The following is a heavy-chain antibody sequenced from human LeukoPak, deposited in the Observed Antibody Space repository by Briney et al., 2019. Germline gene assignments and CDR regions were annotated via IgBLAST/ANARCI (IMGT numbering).Heavy chain of an antibody. V-gene: IGHV1-18*01. CDR1: GYTFTSYG. CDR2: ISAHNGNT. D-gene: IGHD3-22*01. Sequence: ASVKVSCKASGYTFTSYGISWVRQAPGQGLEWMGWISAHNGNTNYAQKLQGRVTMTTDTSTSTAYMELSSLRSEDTAVYYCARMYGSGYLYYFDYWGQGTLVTVSS. J-gene: IGHJ4*02. CDR3: ARMYGSGYLYYFDY.